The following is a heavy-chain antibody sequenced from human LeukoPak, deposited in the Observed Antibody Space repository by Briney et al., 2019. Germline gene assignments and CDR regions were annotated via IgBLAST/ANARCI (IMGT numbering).Heavy chain of an antibody. V-gene: IGHV4-34*01. CDR3: ARVTGYVMEDYFDY. CDR1: GASFSGYY. J-gene: IGHJ4*02. Sequence: SETLSLTCAVYGASFSGYYWSWIRQPPGKGLEWIGEVNHSGSTNYNPSLKSRVTISIDTSKNQFSLRLSSVTAADTAVYYCARVTGYVMEDYFDYWGQGTLVTVSS. CDR2: VNHSGST. D-gene: IGHD6-13*01.